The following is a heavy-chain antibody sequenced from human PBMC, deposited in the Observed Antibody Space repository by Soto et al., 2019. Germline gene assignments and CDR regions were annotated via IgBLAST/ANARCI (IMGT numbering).Heavy chain of an antibody. D-gene: IGHD2-15*01. CDR2: INAGNGNT. Sequence: ASVKVSCKASGGTFSSYTISWVRQAPGQGLEWMGWINAGNGNTKYSQKFQGRVTITRDTSASTAYMELSSLRSEDTAVYYCARDLGGWPDYWGQGTPVTVSS. CDR1: GGTFSSYT. CDR3: ARDLGGWPDY. V-gene: IGHV1-3*01. J-gene: IGHJ4*02.